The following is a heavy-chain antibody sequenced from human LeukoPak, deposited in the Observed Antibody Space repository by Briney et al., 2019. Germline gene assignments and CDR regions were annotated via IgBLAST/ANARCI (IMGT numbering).Heavy chain of an antibody. J-gene: IGHJ4*02. D-gene: IGHD3-3*01. CDR3: AKGSGYYTPFDY. V-gene: IGHV3-74*01. Sequence: PGGSLRLSCAASGFTFSSYWMHWVRQAPGKGLVWFSRINSDGSSTSYADSVKGRFTISRDNAKNTLYLQMNSLRAEDTAVYYCAKGSGYYTPFDYWGQGTLVTVSS. CDR1: GFTFSSYW. CDR2: INSDGSST.